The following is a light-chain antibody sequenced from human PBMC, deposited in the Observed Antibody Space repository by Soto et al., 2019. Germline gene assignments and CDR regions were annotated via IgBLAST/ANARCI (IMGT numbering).Light chain of an antibody. J-gene: IGLJ1*01. Sequence: QSALTQPASVSGSPGQSITISCTGTSSDVGGYNYVSWYQQHPGKAPKLLIYEVTKRPSGVPDRFSGSKSGNTASLTVSGLQADDEAEYYCCSNAGSHYYVFGTGTKLTVL. CDR3: CSNAGSHYYV. V-gene: IGLV2-8*01. CDR1: SSDVGGYNY. CDR2: EVT.